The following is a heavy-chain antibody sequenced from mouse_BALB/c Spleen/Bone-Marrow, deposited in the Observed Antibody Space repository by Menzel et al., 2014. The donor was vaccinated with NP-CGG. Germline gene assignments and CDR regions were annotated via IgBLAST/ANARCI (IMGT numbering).Heavy chain of an antibody. CDR1: GSTFTNYF. V-gene: IGHV7-3*02. CDR3: ARDYNGYFDF. J-gene: IGHJ2*01. D-gene: IGHD6-1*01. CDR2: IRNKANGYTT. Sequence: EVKVVESGGGLVQPGGSLRLSCTTSGSTFTNYFMTWVRQPPGKALEWLGFIRNKANGYTTEYNPSVKGRFTISRDNSQGIFYLQMNTLRAEDSAIYYCARDYNGYFDFWGQGTTLTVSS.